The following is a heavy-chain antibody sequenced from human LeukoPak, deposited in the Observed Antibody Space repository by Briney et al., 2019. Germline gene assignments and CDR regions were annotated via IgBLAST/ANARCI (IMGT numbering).Heavy chain of an antibody. J-gene: IGHJ6*03. CDR3: VRGSLASGVVVYYYYYLDV. V-gene: IGHV3-23*01. Sequence: GGSLRLSCAASGFTFSSYAMSWVCQAPGKGLEWVSAISGSGGSTYYADSVKGRFTISRDNAKNSLYLQMNSLRAEDTAVYYCVRGSLASGVVVYYYYYLDVWGKGTTVTVSS. CDR2: ISGSGGST. CDR1: GFTFSSYA. D-gene: IGHD3-3*01.